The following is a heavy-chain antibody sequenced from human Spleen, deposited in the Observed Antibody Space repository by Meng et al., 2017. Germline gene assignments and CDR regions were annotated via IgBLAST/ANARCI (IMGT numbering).Heavy chain of an antibody. D-gene: IGHD1-20*01. J-gene: IGHJ6*02. CDR3: AKDHSTSGNWNDLYSYNGIDV. V-gene: IGHV3-53*01. CDR2: IYSGGNT. Sequence: GEALKISCAASGFSVSHNYMSWLRQAPGKGQEWVSVIYSGGNTYYADSVKGRFTISRDNSKNTLYMQVNSLRSEDTAVYYCAKDHSTSGNWNDLYSYNGIDVWGQGTTVTVSS. CDR1: GFSVSHNY.